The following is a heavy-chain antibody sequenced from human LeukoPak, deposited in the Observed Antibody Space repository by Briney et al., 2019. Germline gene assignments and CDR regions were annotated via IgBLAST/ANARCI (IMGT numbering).Heavy chain of an antibody. Sequence: GRSLRLSCAASGFTFSNYGMHWVRQAPGKGLERVAVISYDGSDEEYADSVKGRFTIFRDNSKDMLYLQMNSLRAEDTAVYYCAKELTTVTHFDSWGQGTLATVSS. CDR3: AKELTTVTHFDS. D-gene: IGHD4-17*01. V-gene: IGHV3-30*18. CDR1: GFTFSNYG. CDR2: ISYDGSDE. J-gene: IGHJ4*02.